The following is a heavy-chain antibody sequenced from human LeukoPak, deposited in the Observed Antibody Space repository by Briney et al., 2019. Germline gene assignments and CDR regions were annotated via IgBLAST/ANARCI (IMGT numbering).Heavy chain of an antibody. D-gene: IGHD4-23*01. J-gene: IGHJ1*01. Sequence: GESLKISCKGSGYSFTNYWIGWVRQMPGKGLEWMGIIYPGDSDTRYSPSFQGQVTFSADKSINTAYLQWSSLKASDTAIYYCARQRLRDDYGGNTYFQHWGQGTLVTVSS. V-gene: IGHV5-51*01. CDR3: ARQRLRDDYGGNTYFQH. CDR2: IYPGDSDT. CDR1: GYSFTNYW.